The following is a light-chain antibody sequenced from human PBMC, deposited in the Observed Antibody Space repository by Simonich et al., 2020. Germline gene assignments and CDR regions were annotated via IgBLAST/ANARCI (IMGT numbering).Light chain of an antibody. CDR3: QQYYSYPIT. V-gene: IGKV1-8*01. CDR2: AAS. J-gene: IGKJ5*01. Sequence: VTQSPSSLSASTGDRVTITCRASQGISSYLAWYQQKPGKAPKLLIYAASTLQSGVPSRFSGSVSGTDFTLTISCLQSEDFATYYCQQYYSYPITFGQGTRLEIK. CDR1: QGISSY.